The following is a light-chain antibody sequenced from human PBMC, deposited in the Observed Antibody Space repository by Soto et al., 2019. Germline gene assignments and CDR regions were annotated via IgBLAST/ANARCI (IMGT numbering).Light chain of an antibody. CDR2: NDS. J-gene: IGLJ2*01. V-gene: IGLV3-25*03. CDR1: ALPKQY. CDR3: QSADSSGTFVV. Sequence: SYELTQPPSVSVSPGQTARITCSGDALPKQYAYWYQQKPGQAPVLVIYNDSERPSGIPERFSGSSSGTTVTLTISGVQAEDEADYYCQSADSSGTFVVFGGGTKVTVL.